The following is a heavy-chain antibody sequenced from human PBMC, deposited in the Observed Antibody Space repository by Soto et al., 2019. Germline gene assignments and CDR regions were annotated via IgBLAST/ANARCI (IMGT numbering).Heavy chain of an antibody. Sequence: QVQLQESGPGLVKPSETLSLTCTVSGGSVSSGSYYWSWIRQPPGKGLEWIGYIYYSGSTNYNPSLKSRVTISVDTSQNQFSLKLSSVTAADTAVYYWARRVAAAGQYYYYGMDVWGQGTTVTVSS. J-gene: IGHJ6*02. CDR2: IYYSGST. CDR1: GGSVSSGSYY. CDR3: ARRVAAAGQYYYYGMDV. D-gene: IGHD6-13*01. V-gene: IGHV4-61*01.